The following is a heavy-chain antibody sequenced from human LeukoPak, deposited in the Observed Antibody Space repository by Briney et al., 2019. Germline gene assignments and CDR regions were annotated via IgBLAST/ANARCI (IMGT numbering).Heavy chain of an antibody. J-gene: IGHJ4*02. Sequence: ASVKVSCKASGYTFTGYYMHWVRQAPGQGLEWMGWINPNSGGTNYAQKFQGRVTMTRDTSISTAYMELSRLRSDDTAVYYCAREGISGSSPGADYWGQGTLVTVSS. CDR3: AREGISGSSPGADY. V-gene: IGHV1-2*02. CDR1: GYTFTGYY. CDR2: INPNSGGT. D-gene: IGHD1-26*01.